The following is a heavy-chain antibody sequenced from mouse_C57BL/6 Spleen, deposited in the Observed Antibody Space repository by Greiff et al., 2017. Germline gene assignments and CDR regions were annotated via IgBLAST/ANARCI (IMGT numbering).Heavy chain of an antibody. D-gene: IGHD2-1*01. J-gene: IGHJ4*01. CDR1: GYAFSSSW. CDR2: IYPGDGDT. CDR3: ARSTTAPYYYAMDY. Sequence: QVQLKQSGPELVKPGASVKISCKASGYAFSSSWMNWVKQRPGQGLEWIGRIYPGDGDTNYNGKFKGKATLTADKSSSTAYMQLSSLTSEDSAVYFCARSTTAPYYYAMDYWGQGTSVTVSS. V-gene: IGHV1-82*01.